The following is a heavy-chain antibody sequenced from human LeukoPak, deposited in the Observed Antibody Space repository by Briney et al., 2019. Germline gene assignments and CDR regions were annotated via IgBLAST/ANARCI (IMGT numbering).Heavy chain of an antibody. CDR1: GFTFSSYV. D-gene: IGHD1-26*01. Sequence: PGGSLRLSCAASGFTFSSYVMHWVRQAPGKGLEWVAVIWYDGSNKYYADSVKGRFTISRDNSKNTLYLQMNSLRAEDTAVYYCARDPSSGSYYYYFDYWGQGTLVTVSS. V-gene: IGHV3-33*01. CDR2: IWYDGSNK. J-gene: IGHJ4*02. CDR3: ARDPSSGSYYYYFDY.